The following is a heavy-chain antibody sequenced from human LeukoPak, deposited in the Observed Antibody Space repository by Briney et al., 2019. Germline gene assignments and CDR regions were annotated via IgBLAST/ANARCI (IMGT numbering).Heavy chain of an antibody. CDR2: IYYNGDT. V-gene: IGHV4-59*08. J-gene: IGHJ4*02. D-gene: IGHD2-8*01. CDR3: ARHARVPMD. Sequence: PSETLSLTCTVSGVSITSNYCSWIRQPPRKGLEYIGYIYYNGDTNYYPSLNSRVTISMDTSKNQFSLKLSSVTAADTDMYYCARHARVPMDWGQGTVVSVSS. CDR1: GVSITSNY.